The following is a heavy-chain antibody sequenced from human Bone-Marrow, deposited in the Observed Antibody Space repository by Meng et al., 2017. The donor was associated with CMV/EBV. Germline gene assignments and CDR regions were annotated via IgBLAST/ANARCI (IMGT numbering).Heavy chain of an antibody. V-gene: IGHV3-23*01. J-gene: IGHJ4*02. Sequence: SGFTFSNYALGWIRQAPGKGLEWVSIISGSGDRTYYADSVEDRFTISRDNSKNTLYLQMNSLRAEDTAVYYCARGIASGGSRYFFEYWGQGTLVTVSS. CDR1: GFTFSNYA. CDR3: ARGIASGGSRYFFEY. D-gene: IGHD1-26*01. CDR2: ISGSGDRT.